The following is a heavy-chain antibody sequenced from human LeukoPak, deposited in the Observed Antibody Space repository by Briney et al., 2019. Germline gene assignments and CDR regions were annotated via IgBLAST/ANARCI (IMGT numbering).Heavy chain of an antibody. CDR2: MNPDNGGT. CDR3: ATLGGHSLAAQNGY. D-gene: IGHD3-16*01. V-gene: IGHV1-2*02. Sequence: DSVKVSCKASGYTFTVYFMHWVRQAPGQGLEWMGLMNPDNGGTHYAQKFQGRVTMTRDSSINTAYMELSRLTSDDTAVYYCATLGGHSLAAQNGYWGQGTLVTVSS. J-gene: IGHJ4*02. CDR1: GYTFTVYF.